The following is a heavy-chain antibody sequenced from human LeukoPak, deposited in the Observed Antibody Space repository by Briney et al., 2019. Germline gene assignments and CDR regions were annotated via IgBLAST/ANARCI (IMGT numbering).Heavy chain of an antibody. CDR1: GGSISSGDYY. CDR3: TRDRGDGYKSNWFLQ. CDR2: IYYSGST. Sequence: PSQTLSLTCTVSGGSISSGDYYWSWIRQPPGKGLEWIGYIYYSGSTYYKPSLKSRVIISVDTSKNQFSLKLSAGTAAVTAMYYSTRDRGDGYKSNWFLQWDQGTLVTVSS. J-gene: IGHJ5*02. V-gene: IGHV4-30-4*08. D-gene: IGHD5-24*01.